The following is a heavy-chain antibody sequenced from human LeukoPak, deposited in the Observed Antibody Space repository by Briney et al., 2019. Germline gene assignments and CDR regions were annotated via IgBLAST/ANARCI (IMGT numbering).Heavy chain of an antibody. V-gene: IGHV3-30*02. CDR3: ARALDYYDSSGQVG. CDR1: GFIFSSYG. Sequence: PGGSLRLSCAASGFIFSSYGMHWVRQAPGKGPEWVAFIRYNANTIFYADSVKGRFTISRDNVKNTLYLQMNSLRTEDTAVYYCARALDYYDSSGQVGWGQGTLVTVSS. CDR2: IRYNANTI. J-gene: IGHJ4*02. D-gene: IGHD3-22*01.